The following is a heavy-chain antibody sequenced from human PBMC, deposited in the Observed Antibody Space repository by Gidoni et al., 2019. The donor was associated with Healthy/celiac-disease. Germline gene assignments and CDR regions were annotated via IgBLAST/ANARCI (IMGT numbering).Heavy chain of an antibody. CDR3: ARVKGLGGYNGFDY. J-gene: IGHJ4*02. D-gene: IGHD5-12*01. V-gene: IGHV4-38-2*02. CDR1: GYSISSGYY. Sequence: QVQLQESGPGLVKPSETLSLTCTVSGYSISSGYYWGWIRQPPGKGLEWIGSIYHSGSTYYNPSLKSRVTISVDTSKNQFSLKLSSVTAADTAVYYCARVKGLGGYNGFDYWGQGTLVTVSS. CDR2: IYHSGST.